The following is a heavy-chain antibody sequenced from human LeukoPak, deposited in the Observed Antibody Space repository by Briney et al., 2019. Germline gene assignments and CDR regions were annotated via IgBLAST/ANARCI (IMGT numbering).Heavy chain of an antibody. CDR1: GFTFSSYA. D-gene: IGHD3-3*01. V-gene: IGHV3-23*01. CDR2: ISGSGGST. CDR3: AKDGGDTIFGVVVAAGIDY. J-gene: IGHJ4*02. Sequence: GGSLRLSCAASGFTFSSYAMSWVRQAPGKGLEWVSAISGSGGSTYYADSVKGRFTISRDNSKNTLYLQMNSLRAEDTAVYYRAKDGGDTIFGVVVAAGIDYWGQGTLVTVSS.